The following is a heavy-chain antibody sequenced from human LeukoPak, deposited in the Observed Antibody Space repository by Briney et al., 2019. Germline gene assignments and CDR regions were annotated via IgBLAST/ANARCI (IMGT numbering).Heavy chain of an antibody. V-gene: IGHV4-38-2*02. D-gene: IGHD3-10*01. CDR3: AGEGYGSGSYHIDY. CDR1: GYSISSGYY. CDR2: IYHSGST. Sequence: SETLSLTCTVSGYSISSGYYWGWIRQPPGKGLEWIGSIYHSGSTYYNPSLKSRVTISVDTSKNQFSLKLSSVTAADTAVYYCAGEGYGSGSYHIDYWGQGTLVTVSS. J-gene: IGHJ4*02.